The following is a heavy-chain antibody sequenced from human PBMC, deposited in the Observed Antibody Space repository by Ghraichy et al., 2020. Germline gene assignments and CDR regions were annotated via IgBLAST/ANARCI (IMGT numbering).Heavy chain of an antibody. D-gene: IGHD4-23*01. V-gene: IGHV3-48*02. CDR3: ARGSTVVRFFYYDGMDV. Sequence: GGSLRLSCVGSGFTFSSYSMNWVRQSPGKGLEWVSYITSSSKTRFYADSVKGRFTISRDNAQNSLYLQMNSLRDEDTAVYYCARGSTVVRFFYYDGMDVWGPGTTVTVSS. J-gene: IGHJ6*02. CDR2: ITSSSKTR. CDR1: GFTFSSYS.